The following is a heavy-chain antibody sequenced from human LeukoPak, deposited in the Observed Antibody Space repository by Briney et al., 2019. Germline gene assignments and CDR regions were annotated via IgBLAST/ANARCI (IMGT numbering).Heavy chain of an antibody. D-gene: IGHD2-8*01. Sequence: GASVKVSCKVSGYILTELSMHWVRQAPGKGLEWMGGFDPEDGETIYAQKFQGRVTMTEDTSTDTAYMELSSLRSEDTAVYYCATLCTNGVCYWFDPWGQGTLVTVSS. CDR2: FDPEDGET. CDR3: ATLCTNGVCYWFDP. J-gene: IGHJ5*02. V-gene: IGHV1-24*01. CDR1: GYILTELS.